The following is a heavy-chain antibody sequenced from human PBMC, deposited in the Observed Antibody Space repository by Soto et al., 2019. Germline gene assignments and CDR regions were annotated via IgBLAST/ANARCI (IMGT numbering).Heavy chain of an antibody. D-gene: IGHD5-12*01. CDR2: ISYSGST. V-gene: IGHV4-59*13. J-gene: IGHJ6*02. Sequence: SETLSLTCTVSGGSITTYYWNWIRQFPGKGLEWIASISYSGSTNYNPSLRSRITISIDTSKNQFSLTLTSVTAADTAVYYCARDPYGSGSGGVYYYYALDVWGQGTTVTVSS. CDR3: ARDPYGSGSGGVYYYYALDV. CDR1: GGSITTYY.